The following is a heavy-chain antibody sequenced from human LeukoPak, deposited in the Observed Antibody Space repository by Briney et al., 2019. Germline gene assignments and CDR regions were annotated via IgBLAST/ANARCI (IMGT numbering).Heavy chain of an antibody. V-gene: IGHV1-2*02. Sequence: GASVKVSCKASGYTFTGYYMHWVRQAPGQGLEWMGWINPNSGGTNYAQKFQGRVTMTRDTSISTAYMELSRLRSDDTAVYYCARDQGDLYYGATPNYYMDVWGKGTTVTISS. CDR3: ARDQGDLYYGATPNYYMDV. CDR1: GYTFTGYY. CDR2: INPNSGGT. D-gene: IGHD1-26*01. J-gene: IGHJ6*03.